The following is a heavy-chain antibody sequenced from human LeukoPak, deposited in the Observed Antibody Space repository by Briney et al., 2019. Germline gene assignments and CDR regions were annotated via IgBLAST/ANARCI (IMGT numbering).Heavy chain of an antibody. J-gene: IGHJ4*02. D-gene: IGHD2-21*02. CDR3: AREHKDYDGDGYYYGY. CDR2: IYAGGKT. V-gene: IGHV4-4*07. CDR1: GGSISNYY. Sequence: SETLSLTCTVSGGSISNYYWSWIRQPAGKGLEWIGRIYAGGKTDHSPSLKSRVTMSVDTSKNQFSLRLRSVTAADTAVYYCAREHKDYDGDGYYYGYWGRGTLVTVSS.